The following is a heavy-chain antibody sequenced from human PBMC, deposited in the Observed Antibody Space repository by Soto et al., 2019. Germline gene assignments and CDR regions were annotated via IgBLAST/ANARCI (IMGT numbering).Heavy chain of an antibody. V-gene: IGHV1-3*01. CDR2: INAGNGNT. CDR3: ARSYSSYYFDY. CDR1: GYTFTSYA. D-gene: IGHD6-19*01. Sequence: QVQLVQSGAEVKKPGASVKVSCKASGYTFTSYAMHWVRQAPGQRLEWMGWINAGNGNTKYSQKFQGRVTITRDTSASTAYMELSSLRSDDTAVYYCARSYSSYYFDYWGQGTLVTVSS. J-gene: IGHJ4*02.